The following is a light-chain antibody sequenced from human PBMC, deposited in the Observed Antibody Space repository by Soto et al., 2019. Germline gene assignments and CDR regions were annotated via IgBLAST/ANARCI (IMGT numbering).Light chain of an antibody. CDR2: AAS. CDR3: QQFKNYTST. Sequence: IQLAQSPSSLSASFGDRVTFXXRASEDISSYLVWYQQKPGAAPKIXIYAASALHSGVPSRFSGSGAGTDFTLTISSLHPGDFAVYYCQQFKNYTSTFGQGTRLEI. J-gene: IGKJ5*01. CDR1: EDISSY. V-gene: IGKV1-9*01.